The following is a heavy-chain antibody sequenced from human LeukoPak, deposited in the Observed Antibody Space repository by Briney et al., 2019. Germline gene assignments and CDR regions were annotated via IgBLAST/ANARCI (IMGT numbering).Heavy chain of an antibody. CDR1: GGSFSGYY. CDR3: ARGPVGVKNWFDP. V-gene: IGHV4-34*01. Sequence: SETLSLTCAVYGGSFSGYYWSWIRQPPGKGLEWIGEINHSGSTNYNPSLKSRVTISVDTSKNQFSLKLSSVTAADTAVYYCARGPVGVKNWFDPWGQGTLVTVSS. CDR2: INHSGST. J-gene: IGHJ5*02. D-gene: IGHD3-10*01.